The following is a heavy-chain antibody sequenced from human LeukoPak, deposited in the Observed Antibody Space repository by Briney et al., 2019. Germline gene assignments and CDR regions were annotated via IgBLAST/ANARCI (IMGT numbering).Heavy chain of an antibody. J-gene: IGHJ6*04. CDR3: ARGGYGMDF. CDR1: GFTFTTYA. CDR2: VSKSDGTT. V-gene: IGHV3-23*01. Sequence: GGSLRLSCAASGFTFTTYAMSWVRQAPGKGLEWVSSVSKSDGTTYYADSVKGRLTISRDNSKNTLHLQMNGLRAEDTAVYYWARGGYGMDFWAKGTTVPVSS.